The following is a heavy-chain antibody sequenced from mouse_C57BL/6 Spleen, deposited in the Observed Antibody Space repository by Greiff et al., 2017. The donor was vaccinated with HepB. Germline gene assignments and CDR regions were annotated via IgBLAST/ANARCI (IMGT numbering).Heavy chain of an antibody. J-gene: IGHJ1*03. CDR2: IYPGDGDT. CDR1: GYAFSSSW. Sequence: QLQQSGPELVKPGASVKISCKASGYAFSSSWMNWVKQRPGKGLEWIGRIYPGDGDTNYNGKFKGKATLTADKSSSTAYMQLSSLTSEDSAVYFCARSGGNHWYFDVWGTGTTVTVSS. CDR3: ARSGGNHWYFDV. V-gene: IGHV1-82*01. D-gene: IGHD2-1*01.